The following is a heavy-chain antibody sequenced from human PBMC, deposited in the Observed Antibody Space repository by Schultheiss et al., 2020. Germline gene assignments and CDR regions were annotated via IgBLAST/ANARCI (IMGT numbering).Heavy chain of an antibody. CDR1: GFTFSSYG. CDR2: IKSRTEGGTT. J-gene: IGHJ4*02. V-gene: IGHV3-15*01. Sequence: GGSLRLSCAASGFTFSSYGMHWVRQAPGKGLEWVGRIKSRTEGGTTDYAAPVKGRFTISRDNSENTLYLQMDSLRVDDTAVYYCARDPRGVLTEGFGYWGQGTLVTVSP. D-gene: IGHD2-21*02. CDR3: ARDPRGVLTEGFGY.